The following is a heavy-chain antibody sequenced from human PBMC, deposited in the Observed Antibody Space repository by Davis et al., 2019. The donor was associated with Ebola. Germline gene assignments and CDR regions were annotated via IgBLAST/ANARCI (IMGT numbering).Heavy chain of an antibody. D-gene: IGHD1-1*01. Sequence: GESLKISCKGSGYSFANYWIGWVRQMPGKGLEWMGIIYPGDSDTRYSPSFQGQVTISADKSISTAYLQWSSLKASDSAMYYCTRHATRDTTGKTGIDYWGQGTQVTVSS. CDR1: GYSFANYW. CDR2: IYPGDSDT. CDR3: TRHATRDTTGKTGIDY. J-gene: IGHJ4*02. V-gene: IGHV5-51*01.